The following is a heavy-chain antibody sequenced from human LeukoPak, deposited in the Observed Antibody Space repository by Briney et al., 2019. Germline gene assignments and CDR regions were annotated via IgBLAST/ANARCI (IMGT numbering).Heavy chain of an antibody. CDR1: GFTFSSYS. J-gene: IGHJ4*02. D-gene: IGHD3-22*01. V-gene: IGHV3-48*04. Sequence: GGSLRFSCAASGFTFSSYSMNWVRQAPGKGLEWVSYISSSSSTIYYADSVKGRFTISRDNAKNSLYLQMNSLRAEDTAVYYCARLMAPDYYDSSGYEDQDYWGQGTLVTVSS. CDR2: ISSSSSTI. CDR3: ARLMAPDYYDSSGYEDQDY.